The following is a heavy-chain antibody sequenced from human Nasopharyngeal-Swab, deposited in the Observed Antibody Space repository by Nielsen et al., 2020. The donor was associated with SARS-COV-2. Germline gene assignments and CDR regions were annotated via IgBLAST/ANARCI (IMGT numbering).Heavy chain of an antibody. D-gene: IGHD4-17*01. V-gene: IGHV1-8*01. CDR3: ARGPATVTTSYYYYYMDV. CDR1: GYTFTSYD. CDR2: MNPNSGNT. Sequence: ASVKVSCKASGYTFTSYDINWVRQATGQGLEWMGWMNPNSGNTGYAQKFQGRVTMTRNTSTSTAYMELSSLRSEDTAVYYCARGPATVTTSYYYYYMDVWGKGTTVTVSS. J-gene: IGHJ6*03.